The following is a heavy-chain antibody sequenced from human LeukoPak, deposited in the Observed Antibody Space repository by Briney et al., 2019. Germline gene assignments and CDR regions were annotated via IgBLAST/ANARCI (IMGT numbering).Heavy chain of an antibody. V-gene: IGHV3-23*01. D-gene: IGHD3-22*01. J-gene: IGHJ4*02. CDR3: AKDYYESSDITGGYFDH. Sequence: GGSLRLSCEASGFTFSTYGMTWVRQAPGKGLEWVSAISGSGTLTYRADSVRGRFTIPRDNSKNTLYLQMNSLRAEDTAVYYCAKDYYESSDITGGYFDHWGQGTLVTVSS. CDR1: GFTFSTYG. CDR2: ISGSGTLT.